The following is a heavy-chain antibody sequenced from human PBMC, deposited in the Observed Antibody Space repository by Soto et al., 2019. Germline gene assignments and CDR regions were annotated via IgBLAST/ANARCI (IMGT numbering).Heavy chain of an antibody. CDR3: ARVGEDNDYGDYALPWLGY. D-gene: IGHD4-17*01. V-gene: IGHV1-69*13. CDR2: IIPIFGTA. J-gene: IGHJ4*02. Sequence: ASVKVSCKASGGTFSSYAISWVRQAPGQGLEWMGGIIPIFGTANYAQKFQGRVTITADESTSTAYMELSSLRSEDTAVYYCARVGEDNDYGDYALPWLGYWGQGTLVTVSS. CDR1: GGTFSSYA.